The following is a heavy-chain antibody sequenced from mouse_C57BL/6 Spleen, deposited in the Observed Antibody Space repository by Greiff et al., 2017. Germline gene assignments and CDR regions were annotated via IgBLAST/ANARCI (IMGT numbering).Heavy chain of an antibody. CDR1: GFTFSSYT. CDR3: ARHGDGYCFYAMDY. Sequence: DVKLVESGGGLVKPGGSLKLSCAASGFTFSSYTMSWVRQTPEKRLEWVATISGGGGNTYYPDSVKGLFTISRDNAKNTLYLQMSSLRSEDTALYYCARHGDGYCFYAMDYWGQGTSVTVSS. CDR2: ISGGGGNT. D-gene: IGHD2-3*01. J-gene: IGHJ4*01. V-gene: IGHV5-9*01.